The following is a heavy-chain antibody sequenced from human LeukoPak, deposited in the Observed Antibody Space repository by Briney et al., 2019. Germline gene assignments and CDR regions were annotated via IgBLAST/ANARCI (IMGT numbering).Heavy chain of an antibody. CDR1: GFTLSDYW. CDR2: INIDGSET. D-gene: IGHD6-19*01. J-gene: IGHJ4*02. Sequence: GGSLRLSCAASGFTLSDYWMHWVRQAPGKGLVWVSRINIDGSETDYADSVKGRFSISRDNAKNTLYLQMNTLRAEDTALYYCAKDNRRHYTSGPNPDSLHWGQGALVTVSS. CDR3: AKDNRRHYTSGPNPDSLH. V-gene: IGHV3-74*01.